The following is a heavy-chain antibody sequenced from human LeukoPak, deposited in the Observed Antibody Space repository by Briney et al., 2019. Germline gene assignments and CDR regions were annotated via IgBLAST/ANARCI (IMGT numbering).Heavy chain of an antibody. CDR3: ARDCSGGSCYGAFDI. Sequence: SETLSLTCTVSGGSISSGDYHWSWIRQPPGKGLEWIGYIYDSGSTYYNPSLKSRITISVDTSENRFSLKLSSVTATDTAVYYCARDCSGGSCYGAFDIWGQGTMVTVSS. CDR2: IYDSGST. CDR1: GGSISSGDYH. V-gene: IGHV4-30-4*01. D-gene: IGHD2-15*01. J-gene: IGHJ3*02.